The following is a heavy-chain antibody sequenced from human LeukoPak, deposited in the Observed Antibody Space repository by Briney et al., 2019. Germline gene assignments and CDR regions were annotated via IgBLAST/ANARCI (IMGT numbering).Heavy chain of an antibody. V-gene: IGHV4-31*03. J-gene: IGHJ3*02. D-gene: IGHD2-2*02. CDR1: GGSISSGGYY. CDR2: IYYSGST. Sequence: SQTLSLTCTVSGGSISSGGYYWSWIRQHPGKGLEWIGYIYYSGSTYYNPSLKSRVTISVDTSKNQFSLKLSSVTAADTAVYYCAGVVPPVPAAILHPSNDAFDIWGQGTMVTVSS. CDR3: AGVVPPVPAAILHPSNDAFDI.